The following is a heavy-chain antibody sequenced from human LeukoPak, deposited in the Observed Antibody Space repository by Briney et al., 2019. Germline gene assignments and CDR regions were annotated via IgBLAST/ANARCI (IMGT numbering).Heavy chain of an antibody. CDR2: IKSNTGGGTT. CDR3: TLQGFGDYVNY. Sequence: GGSLRLSCAASGFTFSNAWMSWVRQAPGQGLDWFGRIKSNTGGGTTDYAAPVKGSFTISRDDSKNTLYLQMNSLKTEDTAVYYCTLQGFGDYVNYWGQGTLVTVSS. CDR1: GFTFSNAW. D-gene: IGHD3-10*01. V-gene: IGHV3-15*01. J-gene: IGHJ4*02.